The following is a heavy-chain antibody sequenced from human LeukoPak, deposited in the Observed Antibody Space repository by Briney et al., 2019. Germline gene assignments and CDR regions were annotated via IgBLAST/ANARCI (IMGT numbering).Heavy chain of an antibody. CDR1: GGSISSSNW. D-gene: IGHD6-13*01. Sequence: SGTLSLTCAVSGGSISSSNWWSWVRQPPGKGLEWIGEIYHSGSTNYNPSLKSRVTISVDKSKNQFSLKLSSVTAADTAVYYCAAGYSSSWYYYYGMDVWGQGTTVTVSS. CDR3: AAGYSSSWYYYYGMDV. V-gene: IGHV4-4*02. J-gene: IGHJ6*02. CDR2: IYHSGST.